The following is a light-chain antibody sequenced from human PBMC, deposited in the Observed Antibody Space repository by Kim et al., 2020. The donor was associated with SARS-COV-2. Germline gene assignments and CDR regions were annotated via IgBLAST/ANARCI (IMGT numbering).Light chain of an antibody. V-gene: IGKV1-12*02. Sequence: ASVGDRVTITCRASQDISRWLAWYQQQPGKAPKLLIYFASSLQSGVPSRFSASGSGTDFTLTISSLQPEDFATYYCQQGASFPWTFGQGTKVDIK. CDR2: FAS. J-gene: IGKJ1*01. CDR3: QQGASFPWT. CDR1: QDISRW.